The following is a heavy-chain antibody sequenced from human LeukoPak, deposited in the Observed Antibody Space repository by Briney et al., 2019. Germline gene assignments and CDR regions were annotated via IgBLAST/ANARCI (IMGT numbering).Heavy chain of an antibody. CDR3: AREDSSGYRYFDY. Sequence: ASVKASCKASGYTFTGYYMHWVRQAPGQGLEWMGWINPNSGGTNYAQKFQGRVTMTRDTSISTAYMELSRLRSDDTAVYYCAREDSSGYRYFDYWGQGTLVTVSS. CDR2: INPNSGGT. V-gene: IGHV1-2*02. J-gene: IGHJ4*01. CDR1: GYTFTGYY. D-gene: IGHD3-22*01.